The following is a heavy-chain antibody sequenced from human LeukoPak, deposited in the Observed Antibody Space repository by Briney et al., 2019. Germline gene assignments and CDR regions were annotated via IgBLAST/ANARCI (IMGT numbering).Heavy chain of an antibody. Sequence: GGSLRLSCAASGFTFSSYSMNWVRQAPGKGLEWVSSISSSSSYIYYADSVKGRFTISRDNAKNSLYLQMNSLRAEDTAVYYCAKEGAARVYYYYYGMDVWGQGTTVTVSS. D-gene: IGHD6-6*01. J-gene: IGHJ6*02. CDR3: AKEGAARVYYYYYGMDV. V-gene: IGHV3-21*01. CDR1: GFTFSSYS. CDR2: ISSSSSYI.